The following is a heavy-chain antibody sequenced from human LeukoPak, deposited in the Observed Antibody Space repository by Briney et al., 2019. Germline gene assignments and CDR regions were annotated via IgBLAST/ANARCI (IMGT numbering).Heavy chain of an antibody. Sequence: GGSLRLSCAASGFTFSNYNMSWVRQPPGKGLQWVSYISSSSNIIYYADSVKGRFTISRDNAKNSLFLQMNSLGAEDTAVYYCARDFAREFTIDYWGQGTLVTVSS. CDR2: ISSSSNII. D-gene: IGHD3-10*01. J-gene: IGHJ4*02. CDR1: GFTFSNYN. CDR3: ARDFAREFTIDY. V-gene: IGHV3-48*01.